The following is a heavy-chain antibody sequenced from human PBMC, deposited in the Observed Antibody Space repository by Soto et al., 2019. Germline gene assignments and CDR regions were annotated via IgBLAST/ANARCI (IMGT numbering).Heavy chain of an antibody. V-gene: IGHV3-30*18. Sequence: GGSLRLSCAASGFTFSSYGMHWVRQVPGKGLEWVAVISYDGSNKYYADSVKGRFTISRDNSKNTLYLQMNSLRAEDTAVYYCAKDHFGPGALYGMDVWGQGTTVTVSS. CDR2: ISYDGSNK. CDR3: AKDHFGPGALYGMDV. CDR1: GFTFSSYG. J-gene: IGHJ6*02. D-gene: IGHD7-27*01.